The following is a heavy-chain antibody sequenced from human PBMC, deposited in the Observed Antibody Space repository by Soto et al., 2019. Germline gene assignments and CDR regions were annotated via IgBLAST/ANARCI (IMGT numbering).Heavy chain of an antibody. CDR1: GDSVSSNSAA. Sequence: SQTLSLTCVISGDSVSSNSAAWNWIRQSPSRGLEWLGRTYYRSKWYNDYAVSVKSRITINPDTSKNQFSLQLNSVTPEDTAVYYCAREDIVVVPAADYYYMDVWGKGTTVTVSS. CDR2: TYYRSKWYN. CDR3: AREDIVVVPAADYYYMDV. D-gene: IGHD2-2*01. J-gene: IGHJ6*03. V-gene: IGHV6-1*01.